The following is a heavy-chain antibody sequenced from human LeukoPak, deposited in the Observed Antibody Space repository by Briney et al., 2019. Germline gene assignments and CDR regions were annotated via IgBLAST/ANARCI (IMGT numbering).Heavy chain of an antibody. Sequence: GGSLRLSCAASGFTFSSYWMTWVRQAPGQGLEWVAHINGDGSEKYHVDSVKGRFTISRDNAKNSLYLQMNSLRAEDTAVYYCAKAWELLSSWGQGTLVTVSS. CDR3: AKAWELLSS. CDR1: GFTFSSYW. D-gene: IGHD1-26*01. CDR2: INGDGSEK. V-gene: IGHV3-7*05. J-gene: IGHJ5*02.